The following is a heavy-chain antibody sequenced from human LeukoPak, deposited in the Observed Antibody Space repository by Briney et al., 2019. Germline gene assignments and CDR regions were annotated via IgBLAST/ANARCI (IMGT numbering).Heavy chain of an antibody. CDR1: GYTFTGYY. V-gene: IGHV1-2*02. Sequence: ASVKVSCKASGYTFTGYYMHWVRQAPGQGLEWMGWINPNSGGTNYAQKFQGRVTMTRDTSISTAYMELSRLRSDDTAVYYCARDGGYSYGYRTYYYYGMDVWGQGTTVTVSS. CDR2: INPNSGGT. J-gene: IGHJ6*02. CDR3: ARDGGYSYGYRTYYYYGMDV. D-gene: IGHD5-18*01.